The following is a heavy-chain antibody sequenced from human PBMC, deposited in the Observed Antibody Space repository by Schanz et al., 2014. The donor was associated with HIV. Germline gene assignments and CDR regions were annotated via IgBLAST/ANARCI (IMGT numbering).Heavy chain of an antibody. J-gene: IGHJ4*02. CDR1: GFTFSIYS. Sequence: VQLEESGGGLVKPGGSLRLSCAASGFTFSIYSMNWVRQAPGKGLEWVAVISYDGVNKYYADSVKGRFTISRDNSKNTLYLQMTTLRIDDTAVYYCAKPEYDSRGNSQSHFDYWGQGTLVTVSS. V-gene: IGHV3-30*18. CDR2: ISYDGVNK. D-gene: IGHD3-22*01. CDR3: AKPEYDSRGNSQSHFDY.